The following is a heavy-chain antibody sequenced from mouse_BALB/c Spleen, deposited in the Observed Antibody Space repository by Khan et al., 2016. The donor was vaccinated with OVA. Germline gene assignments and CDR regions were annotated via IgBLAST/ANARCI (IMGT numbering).Heavy chain of an antibody. CDR1: GYSITSDYA. V-gene: IGHV3-2*02. D-gene: IGHD2-3*01. CDR3: ARRGDGYYGAMDY. CDR2: ISYSGST. J-gene: IGHJ4*01. Sequence: LQQSGPGLVKPSQSLSLTCTVTGYSITSDYAWNWIRQFPGNKLEWMGYISYSGSTSYNPSLKSRISITRDTSKNQFFLQLNSVTTEDTATYYCARRGDGYYGAMDYWGQGTSGTVSS.